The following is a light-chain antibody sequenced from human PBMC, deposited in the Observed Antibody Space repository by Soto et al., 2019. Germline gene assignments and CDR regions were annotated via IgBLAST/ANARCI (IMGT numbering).Light chain of an antibody. J-gene: IGKJ1*01. CDR2: ATS. CDR3: QKYNSAPEWT. V-gene: IGKV1-27*01. CDR1: QGMSNY. Sequence: DIQMTQSPSSLSASVGDRVTITCRASQGMSNYLAWYQQKPGKVPKLLIYATSTLQSGVPSLFSGSGSGTDFTLTISSLQPEDVATYYCQKYNSAPEWTFGQGTKVEIK.